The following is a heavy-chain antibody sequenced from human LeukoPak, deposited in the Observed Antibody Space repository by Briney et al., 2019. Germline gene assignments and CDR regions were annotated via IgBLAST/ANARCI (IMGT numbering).Heavy chain of an antibody. CDR2: INSDGSFT. Sequence: GGSLRLSCAASGFTFSSYWMHWVRQAPGKGLVWVSRINSDGSFTNYADSVKGRFTISRDNAKNTLYLQMNSLRAEDTAVYYCARSTYYYDSSGYLYPSFFDYWGQGNLVTVSP. CDR1: GFTFSSYW. V-gene: IGHV3-74*01. J-gene: IGHJ4*02. CDR3: ARSTYYYDSSGYLYPSFFDY. D-gene: IGHD3-22*01.